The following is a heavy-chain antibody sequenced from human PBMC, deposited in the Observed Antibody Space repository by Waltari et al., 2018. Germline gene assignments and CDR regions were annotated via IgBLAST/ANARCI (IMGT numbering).Heavy chain of an antibody. V-gene: IGHV3-30*01. CDR3: ARGSRYYDFWSGYDYAFDY. J-gene: IGHJ4*02. CDR1: GFTFSSYA. Sequence: QVQLVESGGGVVQPGRSLRLSCAASGFTFSSYAMHWVRQAPGKGLEWVGCISYDGSNKNYADSVKGRFTISRDNSKNTLYLQMNSLRAEDTAVYYCARGSRYYDFWSGYDYAFDYWGQGTLVTVSS. CDR2: ISYDGSNK. D-gene: IGHD3-3*01.